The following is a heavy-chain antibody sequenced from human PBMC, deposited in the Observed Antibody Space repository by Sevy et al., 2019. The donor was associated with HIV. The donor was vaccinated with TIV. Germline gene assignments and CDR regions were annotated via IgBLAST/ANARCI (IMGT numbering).Heavy chain of an antibody. CDR1: GGSISSSSYY. J-gene: IGHJ3*02. V-gene: IGHV4-39*01. CDR3: ARHFIVVVPAAILGAFDI. Sequence: SETLSLTCTVSGGSISSSSYYWGWIRQPPGKGLEWIGSIYYSGSTYYNPSLKSRVTISVDTSKNQFSLKLSSVTAADTAVYYCARHFIVVVPAAILGAFDIWGQGTMVTVSS. CDR2: IYYSGST. D-gene: IGHD2-2*02.